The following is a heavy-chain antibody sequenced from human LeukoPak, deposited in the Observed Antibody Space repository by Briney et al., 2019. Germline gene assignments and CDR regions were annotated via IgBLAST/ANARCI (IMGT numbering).Heavy chain of an antibody. V-gene: IGHV3-23*01. CDR1: GFTFSSYA. CDR2: ISGSGGST. D-gene: IGHD3-22*01. Sequence: GGSLRLSCAASGFTFSSYAMSWVRQAPGKGLEWVSGISGSGGSTYYADSVKGRFTISRDNSKNTLYLQMNSLRAEDTAVYYCAKGTGRRDYYDSSGYLTYDAFDIWGQGTMVTVSS. J-gene: IGHJ3*02. CDR3: AKGTGRRDYYDSSGYLTYDAFDI.